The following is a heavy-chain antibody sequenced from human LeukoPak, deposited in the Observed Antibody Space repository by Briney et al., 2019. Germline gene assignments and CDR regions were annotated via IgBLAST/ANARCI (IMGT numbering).Heavy chain of an antibody. CDR3: ARDEGPAAYCGGDCLIGY. CDR2: ISYDGSNK. J-gene: IGHJ4*02. D-gene: IGHD2-21*02. CDR1: GFTFSSYA. V-gene: IGHV3-30-3*01. Sequence: PGGSLRLSCAASGFTFSSYAMHWVRRAPGKGLEWVAVISYDGSNKYYADSVKGRFTISRDNSKNTLYLQMNSLRAEDTAVYYCARDEGPAAYCGGDCLIGYWGQGTLVTVSS.